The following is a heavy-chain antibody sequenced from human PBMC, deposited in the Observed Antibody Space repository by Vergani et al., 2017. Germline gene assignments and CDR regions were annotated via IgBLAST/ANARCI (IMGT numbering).Heavy chain of an antibody. D-gene: IGHD5-18*01. J-gene: IGHJ6*03. CDR3: ASGWXSDTAMGYYYYYYYMDV. CDR1: RYTFTSYD. V-gene: IGHV1-69*01. CDR2: IIPIFGTA. Sequence: QVQLVQSGAEVKKPGASVKVSCKASRYTFTSYDISWVRQAPGQGLEWMGGIIPIFGTANYAQKFQGRVTITADESTSTAYMELSSLRSEDTAVYYCASGWXSDTAMGYYYYYYYMDVWGKGTTVTVSS.